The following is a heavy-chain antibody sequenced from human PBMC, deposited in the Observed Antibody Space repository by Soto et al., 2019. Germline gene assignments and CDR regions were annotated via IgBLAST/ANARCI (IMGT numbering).Heavy chain of an antibody. J-gene: IGHJ5*02. D-gene: IGHD3-10*01. V-gene: IGHV4-39*01. CDR1: NGSISSAIYY. Sequence: APETLSLTCTVSNGSISSAIYYWGWIRQPPGKGLEWIGSIYHSGSTYYNPSLQGRVTISVDTSKNQFSLKLSSVTAADTAVYFCAGRSSLASVQVYFGEISNYNWFDPWGQGTLVTVSS. CDR3: AGRSSLASVQVYFGEISNYNWFDP. CDR2: IYHSGST.